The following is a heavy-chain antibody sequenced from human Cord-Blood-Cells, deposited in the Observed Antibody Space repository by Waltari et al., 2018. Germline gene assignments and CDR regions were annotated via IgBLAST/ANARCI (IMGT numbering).Heavy chain of an antibody. D-gene: IGHD3-22*01. CDR1: GGSISSYY. Sequence: QVQLQESGPGLVKPSETPSLTCTVPGGSISSYYWSWIRQPAGEGLEWTGRIYTSGSTNYNPSLKSRVTMSVDTSKNQFSLKLSSVTAADTAVYYCARDRRYYDSSGYYYYYGMDVWGQGTTVTVSS. CDR2: IYTSGST. V-gene: IGHV4-4*07. J-gene: IGHJ6*02. CDR3: ARDRRYYDSSGYYYYYGMDV.